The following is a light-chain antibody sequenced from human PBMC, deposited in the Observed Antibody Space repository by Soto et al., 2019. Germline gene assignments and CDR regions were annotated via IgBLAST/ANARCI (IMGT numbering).Light chain of an antibody. CDR2: EVS. CDR1: SSDVGGYNY. Sequence: QSVRTQPPSASGSPGQSVTISCTGTSSDVGGYNYVSWYQQHPGKAPKLMIYEVSKRPSGVPDRFSGSKSGNTASLTVSGLQAEDEADYYCSSYAGSNNYVLGTGTKVTVL. CDR3: SSYAGSNNYV. J-gene: IGLJ1*01. V-gene: IGLV2-8*01.